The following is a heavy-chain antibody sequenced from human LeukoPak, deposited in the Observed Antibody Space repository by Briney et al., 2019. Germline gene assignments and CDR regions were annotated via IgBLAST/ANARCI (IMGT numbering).Heavy chain of an antibody. D-gene: IGHD6-6*01. V-gene: IGHV1-2*02. CDR1: GYTFTGHF. Sequence: ASVKVSCKASGYTFTGHFMHWVRQAPGQGLEWMGWINANSGDTDYARKFQGRVTMTRDTSISTAYMELSRLTFDDTAVYLCAREDAAYSIAEYWGQGTLVTVSS. J-gene: IGHJ4*02. CDR3: AREDAAYSIAEY. CDR2: INANSGDT.